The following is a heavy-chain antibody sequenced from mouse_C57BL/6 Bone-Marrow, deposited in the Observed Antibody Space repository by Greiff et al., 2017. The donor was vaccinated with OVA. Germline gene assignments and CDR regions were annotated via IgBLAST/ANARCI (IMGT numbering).Heavy chain of an antibody. D-gene: IGHD2-1*01. CDR1: GYTFTSYG. CDR2: IYPRSGNT. V-gene: IGHV1-81*01. CDR3: ARRGSTMVTTLYYYAMDY. Sequence: VQLVESGAELARPGASVKLSCKASGYTFTSYGISWVKQRTGQGLEWIGEIYPRSGNTYYNEKFKGKATLTADKSSSTAYMELRSLTSEDSAVYFCARRGSTMVTTLYYYAMDYWGQGTSVTVSS. J-gene: IGHJ4*01.